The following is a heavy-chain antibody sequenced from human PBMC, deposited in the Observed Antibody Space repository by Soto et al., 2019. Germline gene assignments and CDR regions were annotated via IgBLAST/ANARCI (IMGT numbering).Heavy chain of an antibody. CDR3: ARSPEATVTAFDY. CDR1: GGSISSGGYY. J-gene: IGHJ4*02. D-gene: IGHD4-17*01. Sequence: QVQLQESGPGLVKPSQTLSLTCTVSGGSISSGGYYWSWIRQHPGKGLEWIGYIYYSGSTYYNPSLKSRVTISGATSKNQFSLKLSSVTAADTAVYYCARSPEATVTAFDYWGQGTLVTVSS. V-gene: IGHV4-31*03. CDR2: IYYSGST.